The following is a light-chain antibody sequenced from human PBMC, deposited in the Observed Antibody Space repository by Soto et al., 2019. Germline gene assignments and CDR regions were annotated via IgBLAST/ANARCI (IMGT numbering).Light chain of an antibody. V-gene: IGLV2-14*01. Sequence: QSALTQPASVSGSPGQSITLSCTGTSSDVGGYNYVSWYQQHPGKAPKLMIYDVSNRPSGVSNRFSGSKSGNTASLTISGLQAEDEADYYCSSYKSSSTGYVFGTGTKVTVL. CDR1: SSDVGGYNY. J-gene: IGLJ1*01. CDR3: SSYKSSSTGYV. CDR2: DVS.